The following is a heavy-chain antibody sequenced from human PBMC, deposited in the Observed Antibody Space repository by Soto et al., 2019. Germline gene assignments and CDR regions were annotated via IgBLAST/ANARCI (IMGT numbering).Heavy chain of an antibody. Sequence: EVQLLEYGGGLAQPGGSLRLSCAASGFPFNTYAMSWVRQAPGKGPEWVSAISESGDNAFYADSVQGRFTISRDNSYNILYLQMHSLRAEDMALYFCAKGGYIYGLDPWGQGTLVTVSS. D-gene: IGHD5-18*01. J-gene: IGHJ5*02. CDR1: GFPFNTYA. CDR2: ISESGDNA. V-gene: IGHV3-23*01. CDR3: AKGGYIYGLDP.